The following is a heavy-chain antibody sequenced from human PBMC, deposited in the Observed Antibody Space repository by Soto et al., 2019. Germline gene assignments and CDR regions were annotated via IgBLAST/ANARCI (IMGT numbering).Heavy chain of an antibody. CDR3: ARGPGGLEGPGDY. CDR1: GYTFTSYA. D-gene: IGHD2-15*01. CDR2: INAGNDNT. V-gene: IGHV1-3*01. J-gene: IGHJ4*02. Sequence: QVQLVQSGAEVKKPGASVKVSCKASGYTFTSYAMHWVRQAPGQRREWMRRINAGNDNTKYAWKFQGRVTITRDTSASTTYMELSSLRSEDTAVYYCARGPGGLEGPGDYWGLGTLVTVSS.